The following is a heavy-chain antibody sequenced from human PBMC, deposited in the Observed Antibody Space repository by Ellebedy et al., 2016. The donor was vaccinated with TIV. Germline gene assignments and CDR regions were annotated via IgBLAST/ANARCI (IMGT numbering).Heavy chain of an antibody. D-gene: IGHD4-17*01. CDR3: ARKVPAPTTVPPNWYFDL. CDR2: IYYSGST. J-gene: IGHJ2*01. CDR1: GGSISSSNDY. V-gene: IGHV4-39*01. Sequence: MPSETLSLTCTVSGGSISSSNDYWAWIRQPPGKGLEWIGTIYYSGSTYYNPSLKSRVTMSVDTSKNQFSLKLSSVTAADTAVYYCARKVPAPTTVPPNWYFDLWGRGTLVTVSS.